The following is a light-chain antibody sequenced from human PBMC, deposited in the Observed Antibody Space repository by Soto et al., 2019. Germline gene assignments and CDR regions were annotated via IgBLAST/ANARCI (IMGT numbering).Light chain of an antibody. CDR3: QHYKTWPLA. Sequence: IGLTHSPASLSLSPWEIATLSCRASQSVSSHLAWFQQRPGQAPRLLIYGASNRATGIPARFGGSGSGTNFTLTISSLEPEGFAVYYCQHYKTWPLAFGGGTKVDI. CDR1: QSVSSH. CDR2: GAS. V-gene: IGKV3-11*01. J-gene: IGKJ4*01.